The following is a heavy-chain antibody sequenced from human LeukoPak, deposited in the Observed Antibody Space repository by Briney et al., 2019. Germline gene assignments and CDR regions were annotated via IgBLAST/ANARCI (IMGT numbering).Heavy chain of an antibody. V-gene: IGHV1-69*01. Sequence: SVKVSCKASGGTFSSYAISWVRQAPGQGLEWMGGIIPIFGTANYAQKFQGRVTITADESTSTAYMELSSLRSEDTAVYYCARDQTYYDFWSGYYYWGQGTLDTVSS. CDR2: IIPIFGTA. J-gene: IGHJ4*02. CDR1: GGTFSSYA. D-gene: IGHD3-3*01. CDR3: ARDQTYYDFWSGYYY.